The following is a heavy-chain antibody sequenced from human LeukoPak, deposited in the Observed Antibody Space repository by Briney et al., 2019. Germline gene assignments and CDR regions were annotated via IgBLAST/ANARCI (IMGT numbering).Heavy chain of an antibody. V-gene: IGHV3-23*01. CDR2: ITGSGTNR. Sequence: PGASLRLSCVASGFTFSNYAMSWVRQAPGKGLEWVSAITGSGTNRYYADSLKVRFTTSRDNSKNTVFLQMNSLRHEDTAIYYCVIWGDYDVLTGYYVPDYWGQGTLVTVAS. CDR1: GFTFSNYA. CDR3: VIWGDYDVLTGYYVPDY. D-gene: IGHD3-9*01. J-gene: IGHJ4*02.